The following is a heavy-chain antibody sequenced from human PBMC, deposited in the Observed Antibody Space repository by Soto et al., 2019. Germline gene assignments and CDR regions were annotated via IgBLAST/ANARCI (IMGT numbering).Heavy chain of an antibody. D-gene: IGHD6-6*01. Sequence: PVGSLRLSCAASGFTFSSYGMHWVRQAPGKGLEWVAVISYDGSNKYYADSVKGRFTISRDNSKNTLYLQMNSLRAEDTAVYYCAKDSSSSVYYYYGMDVWGQGTTVTVSS. V-gene: IGHV3-30*18. CDR2: ISYDGSNK. CDR3: AKDSSSSVYYYYGMDV. CDR1: GFTFSSYG. J-gene: IGHJ6*02.